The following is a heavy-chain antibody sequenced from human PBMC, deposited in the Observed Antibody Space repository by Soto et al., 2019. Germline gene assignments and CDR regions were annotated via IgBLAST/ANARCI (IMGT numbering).Heavy chain of an antibody. V-gene: IGHV4-59*01. CDR2: IYYSGST. CDR1: GGSISSYY. CDR3: ARVGDCGGDCYAFDI. D-gene: IGHD2-21*02. Sequence: SETLSLTCTVSGGSISSYYWSWIRQPPGKGLEWIGYIYYSGSTNYNPSLKSRVTISVDTSKNQFSLKLSSVTAADTAVYYCARVGDCGGDCYAFDIWGQGTMVTVSS. J-gene: IGHJ3*02.